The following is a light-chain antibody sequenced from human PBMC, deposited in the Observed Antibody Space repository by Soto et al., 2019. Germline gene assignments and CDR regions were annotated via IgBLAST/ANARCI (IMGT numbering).Light chain of an antibody. Sequence: QSVLTQPPSASGTPGQRVTISCSGSSSNIGSNTVNWYHQLPGTAPKLLISNNNQRPSGVPDRFSGSKSGTSASLAISGLHSEDGADYYCAAWDDGLNGVLFGGGTKLTVL. CDR3: AAWDDGLNGVL. V-gene: IGLV1-44*01. CDR2: NNN. CDR1: SSNIGSNT. J-gene: IGLJ3*02.